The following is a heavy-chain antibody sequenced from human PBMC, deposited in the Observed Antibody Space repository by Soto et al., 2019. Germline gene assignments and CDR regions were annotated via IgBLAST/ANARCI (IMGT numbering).Heavy chain of an antibody. CDR3: AREWYAYGLDF. D-gene: IGHD3-10*01. CDR2: TYTGGNS. J-gene: IGHJ4*02. CDR1: GLSVSDKY. V-gene: IGHV3-53*02. Sequence: EVQLVQTGGGLIKPGGSLSLCCAASGLSVSDKYMSWVRQATGKGLEWVSLTYTGGNSYFADFVKGRFIVSRDISKNTLFLHMNTLAAEDTAVYYCAREWYAYGLDFWGQGSLVTVSS.